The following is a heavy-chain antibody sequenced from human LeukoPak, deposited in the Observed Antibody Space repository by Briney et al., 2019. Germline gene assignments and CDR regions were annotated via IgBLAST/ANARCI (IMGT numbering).Heavy chain of an antibody. J-gene: IGHJ4*02. V-gene: IGHV1-18*01. CDR2: ISAYNGNT. D-gene: IGHD3-22*01. CDR3: ARDKGRYYYDSSGY. Sequence: GASVKVSCKASGYTFTSYGISWVRQAPGQGLEWMGWISAYNGNTNYAQKLQGRVTMTTDTSTSTACMELRSLRSDDTAVYYCARDKGRYYYDSSGYWGQGTLVTVSS. CDR1: GYTFTSYG.